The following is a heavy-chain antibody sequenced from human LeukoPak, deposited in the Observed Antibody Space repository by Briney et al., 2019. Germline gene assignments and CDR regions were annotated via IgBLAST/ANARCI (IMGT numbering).Heavy chain of an antibody. V-gene: IGHV1-24*01. CDR2: FDPEDGET. D-gene: IGHD2-21*02. CDR1: GYTLTELS. CDR3: AARDCGGDCDSYDFDY. Sequence: ASVKVSCKVSGYTLTELSMHWVRQAPGKGLEWMGGFDPEDGETIYAQKFQGRVTMTEDTSTDTAYMELSSLRSEDTAVYYCAARDCGGDCDSYDFDYWGQGTLVTVSS. J-gene: IGHJ4*02.